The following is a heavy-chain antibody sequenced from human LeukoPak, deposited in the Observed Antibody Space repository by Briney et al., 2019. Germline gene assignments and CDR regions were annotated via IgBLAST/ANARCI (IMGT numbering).Heavy chain of an antibody. CDR3: AKVRGHYYDSSDGAFDI. Sequence: GGSLRLSCAASGFTFDDYAMHWVRQAPGKGLEWVSGISWNSGSIGYADSVKGRFTISRDNAKNSLYLQMNSLRAEDMALYYCAKVRGHYYDSSDGAFDIWGQGTMVTVSS. CDR2: ISWNSGSI. J-gene: IGHJ3*02. V-gene: IGHV3-9*03. CDR1: GFTFDDYA. D-gene: IGHD3-22*01.